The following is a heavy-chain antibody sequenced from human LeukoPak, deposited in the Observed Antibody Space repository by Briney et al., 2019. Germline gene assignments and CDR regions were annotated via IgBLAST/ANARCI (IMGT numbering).Heavy chain of an antibody. D-gene: IGHD6-13*01. CDR3: AKAKIAAAGLFDY. CDR1: GFTFSSYG. Sequence: GRSLRLSCAASGFTFSSYGMHWDRQAPGKGLEWVAVISYDGSNKYYADSVKGRFTISRDNSKNTLYLQMNSLRAEDTAVYYCAKAKIAAAGLFDYWGQGTLVTVSS. CDR2: ISYDGSNK. V-gene: IGHV3-30*18. J-gene: IGHJ4*02.